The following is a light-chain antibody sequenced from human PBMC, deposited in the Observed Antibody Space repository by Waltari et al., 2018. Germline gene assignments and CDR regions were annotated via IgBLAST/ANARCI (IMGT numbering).Light chain of an antibody. Sequence: DIVLPPSPATLSLSPGDRATLPCRASHSVSTYLAWYQHKPGQAPRLLIFDASYRATGIPTRCIGSGSGTDFTLTISSLEPEDFAVYYCQQRRNWPGVTFGPGTKVDIK. V-gene: IGKV3-11*01. J-gene: IGKJ3*01. CDR2: DAS. CDR3: QQRRNWPGVT. CDR1: HSVSTY.